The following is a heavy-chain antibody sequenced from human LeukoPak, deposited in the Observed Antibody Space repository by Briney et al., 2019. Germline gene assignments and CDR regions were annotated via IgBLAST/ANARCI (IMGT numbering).Heavy chain of an antibody. Sequence: GGSLRLSCAASGFTFSTYWMHWVRQAPGKGLVWVSRINSDGSNTIYADSVKGRFTFSRDNAKNTLYLQMNSLRAEDTAIYYCSRGGVYHGFDIWGQGTMVTVSS. CDR1: GFTFSTYW. V-gene: IGHV3-74*01. CDR3: SRGGVYHGFDI. CDR2: INSDGSNT. J-gene: IGHJ3*02. D-gene: IGHD5/OR15-5a*01.